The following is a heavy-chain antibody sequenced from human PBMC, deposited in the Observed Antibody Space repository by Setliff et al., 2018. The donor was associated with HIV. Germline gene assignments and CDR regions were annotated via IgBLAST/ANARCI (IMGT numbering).Heavy chain of an antibody. CDR2: IHIGGNA. D-gene: IGHD3-16*01. J-gene: IGHJ4*02. CDR1: GGSINSGIYY. Sequence: ASETLSLTCTVSGGSINSGIYYWTWSRQPAGKGLEWLGRIHIGGNANYNPSLKSRVTITVDTSKNQFSLNLNSVTATDTAIYYCATERCLYHNFDSWGQGTQFTVSS. CDR3: ATERCLYHNFDS. V-gene: IGHV4-61*02.